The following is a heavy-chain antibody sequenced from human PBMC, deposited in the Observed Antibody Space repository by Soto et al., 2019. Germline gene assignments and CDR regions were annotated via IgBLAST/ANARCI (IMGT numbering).Heavy chain of an antibody. CDR2: IIPIFGTA. Sequence: QVQLVQSGAEVRKPGSSVKVSCKASAGTFSSYAISWLRQAPGQGLEWMGGIIPIFGTANYAQKFQGRVTITADESTSTAYMELSSLRSEDTAVYYCARGRPDYYGMAVWGQGTTVTVSS. CDR1: AGTFSSYA. CDR3: ARGRPDYYGMAV. V-gene: IGHV1-69*01. J-gene: IGHJ6*02.